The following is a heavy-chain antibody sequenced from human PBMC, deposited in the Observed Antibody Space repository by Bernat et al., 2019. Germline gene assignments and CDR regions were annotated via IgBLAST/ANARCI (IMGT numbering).Heavy chain of an antibody. V-gene: IGHV3-48*01. CDR2: ISSGSSTI. CDR1: GFTFSSYG. Sequence: EVQLVESGGRLVQPGGSLRLSCAASGFTFSSYGMNWVRQAPGKGLEWVSYISSGSSTIYYAESVKGRFTISRDNAKNSLYLKMNRLRAEDTAVYYCAREKAEYDIVTGPYYYGMDVWGQGTTVTVSS. CDR3: AREKAEYDIVTGPYYYGMDV. D-gene: IGHD3-9*01. J-gene: IGHJ6*02.